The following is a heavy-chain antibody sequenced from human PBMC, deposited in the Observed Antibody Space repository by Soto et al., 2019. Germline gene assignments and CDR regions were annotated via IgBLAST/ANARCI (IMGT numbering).Heavy chain of an antibody. J-gene: IGHJ4*02. D-gene: IGHD6-19*01. CDR2: ISGNGNDA. CDR3: GKERRGSGWSVCNF. CDR1: GFTFRDYA. Sequence: GGSLRLSCAAPGFTFRDYAMNWVRQVPGKGLEWVSDISGNGNDARYADSVKGRFTISRDNSKNTLYLQLTSLRVDDTAVYYCGKERRGSGWSVCNFWGQGTQVTVSS. V-gene: IGHV3-23*01.